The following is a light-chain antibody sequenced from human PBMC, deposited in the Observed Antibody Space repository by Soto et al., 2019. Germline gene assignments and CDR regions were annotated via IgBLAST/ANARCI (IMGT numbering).Light chain of an antibody. CDR2: KAS. V-gene: IGKV1-5*03. CDR1: QSINSR. Sequence: DIQMTQSPSTLSASVGDRVTITCRASQSINSRLAWYQQKPGKAPNLLIYKASSLESGVPSRFSGSGSGTEFTLTISSLQPDDSATYYCQQYNNYWTFGQGTKVEIK. CDR3: QQYNNYWT. J-gene: IGKJ1*01.